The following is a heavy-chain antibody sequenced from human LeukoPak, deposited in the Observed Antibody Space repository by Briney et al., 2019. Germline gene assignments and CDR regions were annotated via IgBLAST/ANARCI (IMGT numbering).Heavy chain of an antibody. CDR2: INPNSGGT. V-gene: IGHV1-2*02. CDR1: GYTFTGYY. D-gene: IGHD6-19*01. Sequence: ASVKVSCKASGYTFTGYYMHWVRQAPGQGLEWMGWINPNSGGTNYAQKFQGRVTMTRDTSISTAYMELSRLRSDDTAVYYCARDTQAVAGILDWFDPWGQGTLVTVSS. J-gene: IGHJ5*02. CDR3: ARDTQAVAGILDWFDP.